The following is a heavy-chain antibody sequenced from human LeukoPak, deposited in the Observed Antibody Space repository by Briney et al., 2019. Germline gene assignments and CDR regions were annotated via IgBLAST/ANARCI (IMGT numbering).Heavy chain of an antibody. D-gene: IGHD5-12*01. J-gene: IGHJ4*02. CDR1: GGSISSGSYY. V-gene: IGHV4-39*07. CDR3: ARGLRRWLRDPFDY. Sequence: SETLSLTCTASGGSISSGSYYWSWIRQPPGKGLEWIGEINHSGSTNYNPSLKSRVTISVDTSKNQFSLKLSSVTAADTAVYYCARGLRRWLRDPFDYWGQGTLVTVSS. CDR2: INHSGST.